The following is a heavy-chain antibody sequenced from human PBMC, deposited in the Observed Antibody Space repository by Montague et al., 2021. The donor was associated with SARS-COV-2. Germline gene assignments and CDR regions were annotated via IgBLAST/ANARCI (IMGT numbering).Heavy chain of an antibody. CDR1: GGSISHYY. D-gene: IGHD3-9*01. Sequence: SETLSLTCAVSGGSISHYYWNWIRQPPGKGLEWIGYIYSSGGTNYNPSLKSRVTLSLDAAKNHFSLRLSSVTAAGTAVYYCARRTDILTGYYDYWGQGTLVTVSS. CDR2: IYSSGGT. J-gene: IGHJ4*02. CDR3: ARRTDILTGYYDY. V-gene: IGHV4-59*01.